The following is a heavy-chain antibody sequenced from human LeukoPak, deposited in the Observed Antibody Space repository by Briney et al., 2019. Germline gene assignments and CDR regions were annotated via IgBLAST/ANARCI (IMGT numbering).Heavy chain of an antibody. Sequence: ASVKVSCKASGYTFTSYGISWVRQAPGQGLEWMGWISAYNGNTNYAQKPQGRVTMTTDTSTSTAYMELRSLRSDDTAVYYCARDQSSGGLRYFDRPHAPGYHGMDVWGQGTTVTVSS. CDR2: ISAYNGNT. D-gene: IGHD3-9*01. CDR1: GYTFTSYG. V-gene: IGHV1-18*01. J-gene: IGHJ6*02. CDR3: ARDQSSGGLRYFDRPHAPGYHGMDV.